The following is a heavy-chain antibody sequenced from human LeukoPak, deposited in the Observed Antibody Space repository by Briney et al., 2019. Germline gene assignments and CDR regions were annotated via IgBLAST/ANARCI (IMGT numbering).Heavy chain of an antibody. D-gene: IGHD1-14*01. CDR1: GTTFSRSA. CDR2: VIPILGTT. V-gene: IGHV1-69*05. J-gene: IGHJ4*02. Sequence: SVKVSCKASGTTFSRSAISWVRQAPGQGLEWMGGVIPILGTTNYAQKFQDRLLITTDDSTSTAYMEVSSLRSVDTAVYYCARDDGSATTGFDSWGQGTLVTVSS. CDR3: ARDDGSATTGFDS.